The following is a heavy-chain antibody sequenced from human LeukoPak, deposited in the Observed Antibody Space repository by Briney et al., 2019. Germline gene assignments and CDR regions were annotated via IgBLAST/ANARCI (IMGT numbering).Heavy chain of an antibody. CDR2: ITSSSSYI. V-gene: IGHV3-21*04. J-gene: IGHJ6*03. CDR1: GFTFSTYN. D-gene: IGHD3-3*01. Sequence: GESLRLSCAASGFTFSTYNMNWVRQAPGKGLEWVSSITSSSSYIYYADSVKGRFTISRDNAKNSLSLQMNSLRVEDTALYYCASGGISIFGVVIYMDVWGKGTTVTVSS. CDR3: ASGGISIFGVVIYMDV.